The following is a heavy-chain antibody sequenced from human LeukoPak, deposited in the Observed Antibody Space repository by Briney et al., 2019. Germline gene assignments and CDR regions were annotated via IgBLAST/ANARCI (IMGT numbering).Heavy chain of an antibody. CDR1: GGSFSGYY. CDR2: INQSGST. CDR3: ARPHRLQTYCRSTSCYRGWFDP. Sequence: NPSEPLSLTCAVYGGSFSGYYWSWIRERPGKALEWIGEINQSGSTKYNPSLKSRLTISADTSKHLFSLKLSSVTAADTAVYYIARPHRLQTYCRSTSCYRGWFDPWGQGTQVTVSS. V-gene: IGHV4-34*01. D-gene: IGHD2-2*01. J-gene: IGHJ5*02.